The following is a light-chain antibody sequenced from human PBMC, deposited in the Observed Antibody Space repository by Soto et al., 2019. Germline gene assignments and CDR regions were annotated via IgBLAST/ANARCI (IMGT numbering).Light chain of an antibody. CDR1: SSNIGSNS. CDR2: SND. CDR3: AAWDDSLNGYV. V-gene: IGLV1-44*01. J-gene: IGLJ1*01. Sequence: QSVLTQPPSASGTPGQRVTISCSGSSSNIGSNSVNWYQQLPGTAPKLLIYSNDRRPSGVPDRFSGSKSGTSASLAISGLQSEDEADYYWAAWDDSLNGYVFGTGTKLTVL.